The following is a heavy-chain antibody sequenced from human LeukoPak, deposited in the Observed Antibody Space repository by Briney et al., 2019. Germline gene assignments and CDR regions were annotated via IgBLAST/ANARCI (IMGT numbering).Heavy chain of an antibody. Sequence: GGSLRLSCAASGFMFSSNWMSWVRLAPGKGLEWVANIKEDGTETYYVDSVKGRFTISRDNAKNSLYLQMDSLRVEDTAVYYCAKEGRSLQTYWGQGTLVTVSS. CDR2: IKEDGTET. CDR3: AKEGRSLQTY. V-gene: IGHV3-7*03. D-gene: IGHD5-24*01. J-gene: IGHJ4*02. CDR1: GFMFSSNW.